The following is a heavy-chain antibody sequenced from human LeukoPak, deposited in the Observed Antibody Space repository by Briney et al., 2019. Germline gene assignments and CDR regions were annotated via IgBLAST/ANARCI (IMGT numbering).Heavy chain of an antibody. CDR3: ARITGLAAAADY. D-gene: IGHD6-13*01. J-gene: IGHJ4*02. CDR1: GFTFSTYW. CDR2: IKHDGSEK. V-gene: IGHV3-7*04. Sequence: PGGSLRLSCAASGFTFSTYWMSWVRQAPGKGLEWVANIKHDGSEKYYVDSAKGRFTISRDNAKNSLYLEMNSLRAEDTAVYYCARITGLAAAADYWGQGTLVTVSS.